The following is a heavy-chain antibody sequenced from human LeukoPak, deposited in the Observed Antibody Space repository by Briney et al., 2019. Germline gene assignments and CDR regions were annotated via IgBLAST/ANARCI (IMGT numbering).Heavy chain of an antibody. V-gene: IGHV3-30*02. CDR1: GFTFSSYG. CDR3: ANAGYSSGGPLGY. J-gene: IGHJ4*02. D-gene: IGHD6-19*01. Sequence: PGGSLRLSCAASGFTFSSYGMHWVRQAPGKGLEWVAFIRYDGSNKYYADSVKGRFTISRDNAKNSLYLQMNSLRAEDTAVYYCANAGYSSGGPLGYWGQGTLVTVSS. CDR2: IRYDGSNK.